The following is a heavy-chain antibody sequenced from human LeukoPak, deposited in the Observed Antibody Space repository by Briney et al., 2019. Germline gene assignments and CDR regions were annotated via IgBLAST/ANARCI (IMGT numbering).Heavy chain of an antibody. CDR1: GFTFSGYA. V-gene: IGHV3-23*01. CDR2: ISGSGGST. Sequence: GGSLRLSCAASGFTFSGYAMSWVRQAPGKGLEWVSAISGSGGSTYYADSVKGRFTISRDNSKNTLSLQMNSLRAEDTAVYYCATHTVTTKPPLYWGQGTLVTVSS. J-gene: IGHJ4*02. D-gene: IGHD4-17*01. CDR3: ATHTVTTKPPLY.